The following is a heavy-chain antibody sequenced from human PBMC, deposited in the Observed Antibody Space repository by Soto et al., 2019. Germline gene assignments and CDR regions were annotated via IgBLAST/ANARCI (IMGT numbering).Heavy chain of an antibody. CDR1: GYTFTSYG. CDR2: ISAYNGNT. CDR3: ARASYYYDFWSGYYSGYGMDV. Sequence: ASVKVSCKASGYTFTSYGISWVRQAPGQGLEWMGWISAYNGNTNYAQKLQGRVTMTTDTSTSTAYMELRSLRSDDTAVYYCARASYYYDFWSGYYSGYGMDVRGQGTTVTVSS. J-gene: IGHJ6*02. V-gene: IGHV1-18*01. D-gene: IGHD3-3*01.